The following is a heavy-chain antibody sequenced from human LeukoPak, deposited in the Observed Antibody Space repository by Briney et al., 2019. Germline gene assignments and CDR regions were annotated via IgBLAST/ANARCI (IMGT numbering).Heavy chain of an antibody. D-gene: IGHD6-13*01. CDR3: AKDYTSSWYRIDY. V-gene: IGHV3-30*18. CDR1: GFTFSSYG. Sequence: GGSLRLSCAASGFTFSSYGMHWVRQAPGKGLEWVAVISYDGSNKYYADSVKGRFTISRDNSKNTLYLQMNSLRAEDTAVYYCAKDYTSSWYRIDYWGQGTLVTASS. CDR2: ISYDGSNK. J-gene: IGHJ4*02.